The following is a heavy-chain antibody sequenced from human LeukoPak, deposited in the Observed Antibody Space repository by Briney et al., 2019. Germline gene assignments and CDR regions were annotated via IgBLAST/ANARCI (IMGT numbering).Heavy chain of an antibody. CDR2: IYYSGST. Sequence: TSETLSLTCTVSGGSISSYYWSWIRQPAGKGLEWIGYIYYSGSTNYNPSLKSRVTISVDTSKNQFSLKLSSVTAADTAVYYCAGRYGSGSYSALGYFQHWGQGTLVTVSS. CDR1: GGSISSYY. J-gene: IGHJ1*01. D-gene: IGHD3-10*01. CDR3: AGRYGSGSYSALGYFQH. V-gene: IGHV4-59*01.